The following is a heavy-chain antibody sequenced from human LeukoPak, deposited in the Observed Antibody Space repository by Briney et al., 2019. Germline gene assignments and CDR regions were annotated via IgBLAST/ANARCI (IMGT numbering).Heavy chain of an antibody. CDR2: IWSDVSKK. D-gene: IGHD2-21*01. J-gene: IGHJ4*02. CDR3: AKDCGAGGDHDY. V-gene: IGHV3-30*02. Sequence: SGGSLRLSCAASGFTFSSYGMHWVRQAPGKGLEWVAFIWSDVSKKYADSVKGRFTISRDNSKNTVYLQMNSLTAEDTAAYYCAKDCGAGGDHDYWGQGTLVTVSS. CDR1: GFTFSSYG.